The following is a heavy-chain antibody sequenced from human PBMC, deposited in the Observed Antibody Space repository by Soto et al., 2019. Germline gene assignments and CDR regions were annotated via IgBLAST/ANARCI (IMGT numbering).Heavy chain of an antibody. V-gene: IGHV4-39*01. J-gene: IGHJ4*02. CDR2: IYYSGST. D-gene: IGHD4-17*01. CDR1: GGSISSSSYY. CDR3: ARLGPPYGDYVYY. Sequence: SETLSLTCTVSGGSISSSSYYWGWIRQPPGKGLEWIGSIYYSGSTYYNPSLKSRVTISVDTSKNQFSLKLSSVTAADTAVYYCARLGPPYGDYVYYWGQGTLVTVSS.